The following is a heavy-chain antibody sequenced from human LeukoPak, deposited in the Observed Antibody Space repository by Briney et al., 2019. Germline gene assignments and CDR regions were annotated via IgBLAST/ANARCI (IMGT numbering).Heavy chain of an antibody. V-gene: IGHV1-2*02. CDR2: INPNSGGT. CDR1: GYTFTGYY. Sequence: ASVKVSCKASGYTFTGYYMHWVRQAPGQGLEWMGWINPNSGGTNYAQKFQGRVTMTRDTSISTAYMELSRLRSDDTAVYYCARGYYDFWSGYQPYYFDYWGRGTLVTVSS. J-gene: IGHJ4*02. CDR3: ARGYYDFWSGYQPYYFDY. D-gene: IGHD3-3*01.